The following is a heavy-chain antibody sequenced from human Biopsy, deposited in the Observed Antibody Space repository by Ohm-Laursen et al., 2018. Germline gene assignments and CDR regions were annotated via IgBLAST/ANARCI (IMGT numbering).Heavy chain of an antibody. Sequence: ASVKVSCKASGFSFTGYYIHWVRQALGQGLEWMGMINPSGSTTSYPQIFQGRVTMTRDTSKSTVYMELSSLRSADTAVYFCARNTGRYGDLYYFDYWGQGTLVTVSS. CDR1: GFSFTGYY. J-gene: IGHJ4*02. V-gene: IGHV1-46*01. CDR3: ARNTGRYGDLYYFDY. CDR2: INPSGSTT. D-gene: IGHD4-17*01.